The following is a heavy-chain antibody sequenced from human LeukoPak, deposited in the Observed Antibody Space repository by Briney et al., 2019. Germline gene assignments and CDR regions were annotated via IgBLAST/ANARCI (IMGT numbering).Heavy chain of an antibody. D-gene: IGHD3-10*01. V-gene: IGHV3-30*02. J-gene: IGHJ5*02. CDR3: AKGSRIPSMVRGVITRWFDP. CDR2: IRYDGSNK. Sequence: GGSLRLSCAASGFTFSSYGMHWVRQAPGKGLEWVAFIRYDGSNKYYADSVKGRFTISRDNSKNTLYLQMNSLRAEDTAVYYCAKGSRIPSMVRGVITRWFDPWGQGTLVTVSS. CDR1: GFTFSSYG.